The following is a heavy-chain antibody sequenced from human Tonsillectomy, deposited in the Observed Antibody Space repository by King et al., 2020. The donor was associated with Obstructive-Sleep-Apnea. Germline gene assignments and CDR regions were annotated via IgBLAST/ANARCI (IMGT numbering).Heavy chain of an antibody. CDR3: ARLYSSSTPGWFDP. D-gene: IGHD6-13*01. J-gene: IGHJ5*02. V-gene: IGHV4-38-2*02. Sequence: QLQESGPGLVKPSETLSLTCTVSGYSISSGYYWGWIRQPPGKGLEGIGSIYHSGSTYYNPSLQSRVTISVDTSKNQFSLKLSSVTAADTAVYYCARLYSSSTPGWFDPWGQGTLVTVSS. CDR1: GYSISSGYY. CDR2: IYHSGST.